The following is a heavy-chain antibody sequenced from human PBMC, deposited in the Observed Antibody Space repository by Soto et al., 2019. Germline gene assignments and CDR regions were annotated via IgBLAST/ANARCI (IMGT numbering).Heavy chain of an antibody. CDR1: DGSISNFY. Sequence: SETLSLTCTVSDGSISNFYWSWIRQPPGKGLEWIGYISPSGNTNYNPSLKSRVSISVDTSNNQFSLNLTSVTAADTGVYYCARAPMVLTRSYFDSWGQGTPVTVS. J-gene: IGHJ4*02. D-gene: IGHD3-22*01. CDR2: ISPSGNT. V-gene: IGHV4-59*01. CDR3: ARAPMVLTRSYFDS.